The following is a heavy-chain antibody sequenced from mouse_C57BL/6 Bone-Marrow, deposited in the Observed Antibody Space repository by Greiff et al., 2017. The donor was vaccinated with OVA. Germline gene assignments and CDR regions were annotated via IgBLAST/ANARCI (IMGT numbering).Heavy chain of an antibody. Sequence: QVQLQQSGAELVRPGASVKLSCKASGYTFTDYYINWVKQRPGQGLEWIARIYPGSGNTYYNEKFKGKATLTAEKSSSTAYMQLSSLTSEDSAVYFCARWAYDYDLYYFDYWGQGTTLTVSS. V-gene: IGHV1-76*01. CDR1: GYTFTDYY. CDR3: ARWAYDYDLYYFDY. J-gene: IGHJ2*01. CDR2: IYPGSGNT. D-gene: IGHD2-4*01.